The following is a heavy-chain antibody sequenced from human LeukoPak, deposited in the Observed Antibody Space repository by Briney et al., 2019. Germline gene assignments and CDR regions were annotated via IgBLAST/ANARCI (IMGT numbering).Heavy chain of an antibody. D-gene: IGHD2-15*01. J-gene: IGHJ3*02. CDR2: ISSRGSTM. CDR3: ARDASAGYCSGGSCYSGVPFDI. Sequence: GGSLRLSCAASGFIFSGYEMNWVRQAPGKGLERVSYISSRGSTMYYADSVKGRFTISRDNAKNSLYLQMNSLRAEDTAVYYCARDASAGYCSGGSCYSGVPFDIWGQGTMVTVSS. CDR1: GFIFSGYE. V-gene: IGHV3-48*03.